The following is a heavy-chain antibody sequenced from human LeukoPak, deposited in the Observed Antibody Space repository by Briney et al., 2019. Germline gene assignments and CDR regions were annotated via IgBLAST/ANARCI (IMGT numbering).Heavy chain of an antibody. Sequence: GSSVRLSCAVSGLTLSSFGMHWVRPPPGKGLEWGEVISYDGSNKYYAESVKGRFTISRHQPKNTLYRQVDSQRAEHTAVYYCATRAGYLYDRDYWGPGTMVTVSS. CDR1: GLTLSSFG. D-gene: IGHD3-9*01. CDR3: ATRAGYLYDRDY. V-gene: IGHV3-30*03. J-gene: IGHJ4*02. CDR2: ISYDGSNK.